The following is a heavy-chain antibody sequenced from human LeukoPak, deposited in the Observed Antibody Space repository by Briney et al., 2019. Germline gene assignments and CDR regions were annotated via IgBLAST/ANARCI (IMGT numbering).Heavy chain of an antibody. CDR3: ARDRYVGTYYYDSSGYYYLDY. CDR2: ISSSSIYI. V-gene: IGHV3-21*01. J-gene: IGHJ4*02. Sequence: GGSLRLSCAASGFTFSSYSMNWVRQAPGKGLEWVSSISSSSIYIYYADSVKGRFTISRDNAKNSLYLQMNSLRAEDTAVYYCARDRYVGTYYYDSSGYYYLDYWGQGTLVTVSS. D-gene: IGHD3-22*01. CDR1: GFTFSSYS.